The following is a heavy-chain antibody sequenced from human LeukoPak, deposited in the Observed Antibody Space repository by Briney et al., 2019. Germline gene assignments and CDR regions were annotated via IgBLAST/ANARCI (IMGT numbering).Heavy chain of an antibody. CDR2: ISGSGGST. J-gene: IGHJ4*02. CDR1: GFTFSSYA. CDR3: AKEGLWDSSGYYYSYFDY. V-gene: IGHV3-23*01. Sequence: GGSLRLSCAASGFTFSSYAMSWVRQAPGKGLEWVSAISGSGGSTYYADSVKGRFTISRDNSKNTLYLQMNSLRAEDTAVYYCAKEGLWDSSGYYYSYFDYWGQGTLVTVSS. D-gene: IGHD3-22*01.